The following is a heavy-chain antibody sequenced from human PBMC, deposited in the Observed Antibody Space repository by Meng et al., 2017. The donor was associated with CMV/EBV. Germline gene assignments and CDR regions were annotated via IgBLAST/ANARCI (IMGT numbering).Heavy chain of an antibody. J-gene: IGHJ4*02. CDR2: ISADNQNT. CDR3: AMGGDYGDYHDPFDY. Sequence: ASVKVSCKAPGNIFTKNGISWVRQAPGQRLEWMGWISADNQNTNLVQRFQGRVTMTIETYTNTAYVELRSLRSDDTAVYYCAMGGDYGDYHDPFDYWGQGTLVTVSS. CDR1: GNIFTKNG. V-gene: IGHV1-18*01. D-gene: IGHD4-17*01.